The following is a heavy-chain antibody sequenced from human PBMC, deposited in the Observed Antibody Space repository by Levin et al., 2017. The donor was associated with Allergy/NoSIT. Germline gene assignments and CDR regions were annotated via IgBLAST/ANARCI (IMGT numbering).Heavy chain of an antibody. D-gene: IGHD1-1*01. CDR2: IYSGGST. CDR1: GFTVSTYY. V-gene: IGHV3-66*01. J-gene: IGHJ6*02. CDR3: ATNVNNYYYYGMDV. Sequence: GGSLRLSCAASGFTVSTYYMSWVRQAPGKGLEWVSIIYSGGSTYYADSVKGRFTISRDNSKNTLYLQMNSLRAEDTAVYYCATNVNNYYYYGMDVWGQGTTVTVSS.